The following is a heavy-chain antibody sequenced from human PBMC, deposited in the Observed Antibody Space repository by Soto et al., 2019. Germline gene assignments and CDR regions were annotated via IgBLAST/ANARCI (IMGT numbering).Heavy chain of an antibody. CDR2: INAGNGNT. CDR3: ARGHSGYALDYDYGMAV. Sequence: QVQLVQSGAEEKKPGASVKVSCKASGYTFTSYAMHWVRQAPGQRLEWMGWINAGNGNTKYSQKFQGRVTITRDTSASRAYMELSSLRSADTAVYYCARGHSGYALDYDYGMAVWGRGTTVTVSS. J-gene: IGHJ6*02. V-gene: IGHV1-3*05. CDR1: GYTFTSYA. D-gene: IGHD5-12*01.